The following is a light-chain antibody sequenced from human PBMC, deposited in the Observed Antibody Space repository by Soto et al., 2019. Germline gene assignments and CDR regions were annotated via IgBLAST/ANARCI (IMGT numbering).Light chain of an antibody. CDR3: QEYDNLLFT. V-gene: IGKV1-33*01. J-gene: IGKJ3*01. CDR2: DAS. CDR1: QDISNY. Sequence: DIQMTQSPSSLSASVGDRVTITCQASQDISNYLNWYQQKPGKAPKLLIYDASNFDTGIPTRFSGSGSGTDFTFTISSLQPEDIATYYCQEYDNLLFTFGPGTKVDIK.